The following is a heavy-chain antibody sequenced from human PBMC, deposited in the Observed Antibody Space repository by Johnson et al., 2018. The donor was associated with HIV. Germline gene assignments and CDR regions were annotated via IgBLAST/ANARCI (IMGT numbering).Heavy chain of an antibody. J-gene: IGHJ3*02. CDR3: ARRSGYAFDI. D-gene: IGHD5-24*01. V-gene: IGHV3-9*01. CDR2: ISWNSGSI. Sequence: EVQLVESGGGLVQPGRSLRLSCAASGFTFDDYAMHWVRQAPGKGLEWVSGISWNSGSIGYVDSVKGRFTISRDNSKNTLYLQMNTLRVGDTAVYYCARRSGYAFDIWGQGTMVTVSS. CDR1: GFTFDDYA.